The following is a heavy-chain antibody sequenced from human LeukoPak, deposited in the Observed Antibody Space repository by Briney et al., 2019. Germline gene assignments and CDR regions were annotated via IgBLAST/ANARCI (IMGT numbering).Heavy chain of an antibody. Sequence: ASVKVSCKASGYTFTGYYMHWVRQAPGRGLEWMGWINPNSGGTNYAQKFQGRVTMTRDTSISTAYMELSRLRSDDTAVYYCAREVLAAPRFDPWGQGTLVTVSS. V-gene: IGHV1-2*02. D-gene: IGHD6-13*01. CDR2: INPNSGGT. CDR3: AREVLAAPRFDP. CDR1: GYTFTGYY. J-gene: IGHJ5*02.